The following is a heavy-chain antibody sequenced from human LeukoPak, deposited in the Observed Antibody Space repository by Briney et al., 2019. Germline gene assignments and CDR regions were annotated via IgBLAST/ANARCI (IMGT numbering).Heavy chain of an antibody. D-gene: IGHD6-13*01. Sequence: GASVKVSCKASGYTFTSYDINLVRQATGQGLEWMGWMNPNSGNTGYAQKFQGRVTITRNTSISTAYMELSSLRSEDTAVYYCARASRTTAAGYYYYYYMDVWGKGTTVTVSS. CDR2: MNPNSGNT. V-gene: IGHV1-8*03. CDR3: ARASRTTAAGYYYYYYMDV. J-gene: IGHJ6*03. CDR1: GYTFTSYD.